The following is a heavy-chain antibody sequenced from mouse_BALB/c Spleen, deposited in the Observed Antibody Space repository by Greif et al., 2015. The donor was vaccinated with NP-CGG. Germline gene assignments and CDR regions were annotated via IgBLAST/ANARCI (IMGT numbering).Heavy chain of an antibody. V-gene: IGHV1S81*02. Sequence: VQLQQSGAELGKPGASVKLSCKASGYTFTSYYMYWVKQRPGQGLEWIGEINPSNGGTNFNEKFKSKATLTVDKSSSTAYMQLSSLTSGDSAVYYCTRYGYYAMDYWGQGTSVTVSS. J-gene: IGHJ4*01. CDR3: TRYGYYAMDY. CDR2: INPSNGGT. CDR1: GYTFTSYY. D-gene: IGHD1-1*02.